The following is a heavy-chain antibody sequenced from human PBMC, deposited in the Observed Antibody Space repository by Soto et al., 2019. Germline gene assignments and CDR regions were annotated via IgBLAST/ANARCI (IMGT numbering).Heavy chain of an antibody. CDR3: ARGGPTAYYFDF. CDR1: GGSISSGGYY. CDR2: IYYSGST. V-gene: IGHV4-31*03. D-gene: IGHD2-21*01. J-gene: IGHJ4*02. Sequence: SETLSLTCSVSGGSISSGGYYWTWIRQHPEKGLEWIGYIYYSGSTYYEPSLKSRVTISVDTSKNQFSLMLGSVTVADTAVYYCARGGPTAYYFDFWGLGTLVTVSS.